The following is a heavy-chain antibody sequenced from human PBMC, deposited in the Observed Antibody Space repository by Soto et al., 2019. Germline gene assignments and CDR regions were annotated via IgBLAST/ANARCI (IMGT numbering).Heavy chain of an antibody. CDR1: GGTFSSYA. D-gene: IGHD2-21*02. J-gene: IGHJ3*02. CDR3: ARDGWRYCGGDCSI. V-gene: IGHV1-69*13. Sequence: SVKVSCKASGGTFSSYAISWVRQAPGQGLEWMGGIIPIFGTANYAQKFQGRVTITADESTSTAYMELSSLRSEDTVVYYCARDGWRYCGGDCSIWGQGTMVTVSS. CDR2: IIPIFGTA.